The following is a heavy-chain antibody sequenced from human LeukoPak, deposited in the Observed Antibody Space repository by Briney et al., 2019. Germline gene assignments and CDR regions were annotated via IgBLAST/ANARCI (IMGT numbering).Heavy chain of an antibody. Sequence: QTGGSLRLSCAASGFTFSNDWMHWVRQAPGKGLVWVSRINSDGSSTTYADSVKGRFTISRDNAKNTLYLHMSSLRAEDTGVYHCARALGSVADFWGQGTLVTVSS. CDR1: GFTFSNDW. CDR3: ARALGSVADF. V-gene: IGHV3-74*01. CDR2: INSDGSST. D-gene: IGHD6-6*01. J-gene: IGHJ4*02.